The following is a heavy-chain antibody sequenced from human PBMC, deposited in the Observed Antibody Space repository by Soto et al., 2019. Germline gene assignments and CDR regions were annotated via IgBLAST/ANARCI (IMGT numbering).Heavy chain of an antibody. CDR3: ARGARQSEYISSWVFVY. J-gene: IGHJ4*02. Sequence: QVQLRESGPGLVTPSQTLSLTCTVSGGSINSGGYYWNWIRQHPGKGLEWIGYMYNSGSTYYNPFRLRRVMIPANAYSTHLSQKLSSVTSADSAGDFSARGARQSEYISSWVFVYWGQGTQVNFSS. CDR1: GGSINSGGYY. V-gene: IGHV4-31*03. CDR2: MYNSGST. D-gene: IGHD6-13*01.